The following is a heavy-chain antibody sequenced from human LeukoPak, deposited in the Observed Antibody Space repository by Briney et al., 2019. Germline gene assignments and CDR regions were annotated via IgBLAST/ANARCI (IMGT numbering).Heavy chain of an antibody. CDR3: ARDQSYYGSGSPMDV. D-gene: IGHD3-10*01. V-gene: IGHV3-30*02. Sequence: PGGSLRLSCAASGFTFNNYGMHWVRQAPGKGLEWVAFIRYNGNNQYYADSVKGRFTISRDNSKNTLYLQMNSLRAEDTAVYYCARDQSYYGSGSPMDVWGKGTTVIVS. J-gene: IGHJ6*03. CDR1: GFTFNNYG. CDR2: IRYNGNNQ.